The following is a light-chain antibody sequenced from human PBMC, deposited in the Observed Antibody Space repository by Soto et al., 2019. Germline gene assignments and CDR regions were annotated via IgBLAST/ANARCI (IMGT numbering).Light chain of an antibody. J-gene: IGKJ3*01. Sequence: EIVLTQSPGTLSLSPGGRATLSCRASQSISYTYLAWYQQKPGQAPRVLIYHAFRRATGIPDRFSGSGSGTDFTLTISRLEPEDFAVYYCQQYGSSPFTFGPGTKVDIK. CDR2: HAF. V-gene: IGKV3-20*01. CDR3: QQYGSSPFT. CDR1: QSISYTY.